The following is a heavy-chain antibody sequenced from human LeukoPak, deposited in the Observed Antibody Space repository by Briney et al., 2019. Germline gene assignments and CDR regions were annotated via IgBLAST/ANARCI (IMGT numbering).Heavy chain of an antibody. CDR3: AKAHDYGDYVLGFDY. J-gene: IGHJ4*02. CDR1: GFTFDDYT. V-gene: IGHV3-43*01. CDR2: ISWDGGST. Sequence: GGSLRLSCAASGFTFDDYTMHCVRQAPGKGLEWVSLISWDGGSTYYADSVKGRFTISRDNSKNSLYLQMNSLRTEDTALYYCAKAHDYGDYVLGFDYWGQGTLVTVSS. D-gene: IGHD4-17*01.